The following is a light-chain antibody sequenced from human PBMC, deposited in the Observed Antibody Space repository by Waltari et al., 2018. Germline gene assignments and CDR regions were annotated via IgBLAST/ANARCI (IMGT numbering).Light chain of an antibody. J-gene: IGKJ5*01. Sequence: EIVLTQSPATLSLSPGQRGTLPCRASQSVGVNLAWYQQKPGQAPRLLIYDASNRATGIPARFSGSGSGTDFTLTISSLEPEDFAVYYCQQRRTWPSITFGQGTRLEI. V-gene: IGKV3-11*01. CDR2: DAS. CDR1: QSVGVN. CDR3: QQRRTWPSIT.